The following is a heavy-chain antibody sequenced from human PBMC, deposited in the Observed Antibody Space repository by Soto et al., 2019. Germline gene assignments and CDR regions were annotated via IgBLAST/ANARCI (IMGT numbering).Heavy chain of an antibody. CDR3: ARGFLTHYFHY. CDR2: IWYDGSNK. CDR1: GFTFNENG. Sequence: QVQLVESGGGVVQPGTSLRLSSAASGFTFNENGMHWVRQVAGKGLEWVALIWYDGSNKYYADSVKGRFTISRDNAKKTLYLEMNSLRVEDTAVYYCARGFLTHYFHYWGQGTLVTVSS. V-gene: IGHV3-33*01. D-gene: IGHD3-3*01. J-gene: IGHJ4*02.